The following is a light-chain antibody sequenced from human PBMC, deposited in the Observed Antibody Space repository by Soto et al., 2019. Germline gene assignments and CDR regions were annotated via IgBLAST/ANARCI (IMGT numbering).Light chain of an antibody. CDR1: HDINSF. Sequence: IQLTESPSSLSASVGDRVTITCRASHDINSFLAWYQQIPGRAPKLLIYSASTLQSGVPSRFSGSGSGTEFTLTISSLQPDDFATYYCQQYNSYSPLTFGGGTRWIS. CDR2: SAS. CDR3: QQYNSYSPLT. J-gene: IGKJ4*01. V-gene: IGKV1-9*01.